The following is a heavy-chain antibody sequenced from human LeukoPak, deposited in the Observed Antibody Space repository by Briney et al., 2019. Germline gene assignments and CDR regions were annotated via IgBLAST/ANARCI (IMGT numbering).Heavy chain of an antibody. Sequence: SETLSLTCTVSGYSISSGYYWGWIRQPPGKGLEWIGSIYHSGSTYYNPSLKSRVTISVDTSKNQFSLKLSSVTAADTAVYYCARDKAYCGRNCYSDYFDYWGQGTLVTVSS. J-gene: IGHJ4*02. CDR2: IYHSGST. CDR3: ARDKAYCGRNCYSDYFDY. CDR1: GYSISSGYY. V-gene: IGHV4-38-2*02. D-gene: IGHD2-21*02.